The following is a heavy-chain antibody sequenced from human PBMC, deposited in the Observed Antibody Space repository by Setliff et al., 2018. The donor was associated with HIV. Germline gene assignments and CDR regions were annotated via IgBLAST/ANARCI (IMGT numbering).Heavy chain of an antibody. CDR2: IYPGDSDT. V-gene: IGHV5-51*01. D-gene: IGHD2-21*01. CDR1: GYSFTSYW. CDR3: ARLEFCGGDCYRAFDI. Sequence: GESLKISCKGSGYSFTSYWIGWVRQMPGKGLECMGIIYPGDSDTRYSPSFQGQVTISADKSISTAYLQWSSLKASDTAMYYYARLEFCGGDCYRAFDIWGQGTMVTVSS. J-gene: IGHJ3*02.